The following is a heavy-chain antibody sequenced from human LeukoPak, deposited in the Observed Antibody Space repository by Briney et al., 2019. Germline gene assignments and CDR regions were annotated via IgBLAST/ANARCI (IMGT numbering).Heavy chain of an antibody. D-gene: IGHD3-22*01. CDR3: AKGTMDGGQYYYDSS. CDR1: GFTFSTYA. J-gene: IGHJ4*02. Sequence: GGSLRLSCAASGFTFSTYAMSWVRQAPGKGLEWVSGLSGSGAVTYYADSVKGRFTISRDNSKNTLYLQMNSLRAEDTAVYYCAKGTMDGGQYYYDSSGGQGTLVTVSS. V-gene: IGHV3-23*01. CDR2: LSGSGAVT.